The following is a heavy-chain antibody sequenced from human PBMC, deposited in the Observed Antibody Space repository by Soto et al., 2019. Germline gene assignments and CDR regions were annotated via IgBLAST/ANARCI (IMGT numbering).Heavy chain of an antibody. CDR1: GYTFTSYG. CDR2: ISAYNGNT. Sequence: ASVKVSCKASGYTFTSYGISWVRQDPGQGLEWMGWISAYNGNTNYAQKLQGRVTMTTDTSTSTAYMELRSLRSDDTAVYYCARVVWFGELLPSDAFDIWGQGTMVTVSS. CDR3: ARVVWFGELLPSDAFDI. D-gene: IGHD3-10*01. V-gene: IGHV1-18*01. J-gene: IGHJ3*02.